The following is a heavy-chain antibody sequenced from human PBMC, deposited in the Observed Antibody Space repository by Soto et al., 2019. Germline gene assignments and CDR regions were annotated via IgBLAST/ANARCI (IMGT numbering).Heavy chain of an antibody. Sequence: GSLRLSCAASGFTFSSYSMNWVRQAPGKGLEWVSSISSSSSYIYYADSVKGRFTISRDNAKNSLYLQMNSLRAEDTAVYYCARDLFVVVPAAISPYYYGMDVWGQGTTVTVSS. V-gene: IGHV3-21*01. D-gene: IGHD2-2*01. CDR3: ARDLFVVVPAAISPYYYGMDV. CDR2: ISSSSSYI. J-gene: IGHJ6*02. CDR1: GFTFSSYS.